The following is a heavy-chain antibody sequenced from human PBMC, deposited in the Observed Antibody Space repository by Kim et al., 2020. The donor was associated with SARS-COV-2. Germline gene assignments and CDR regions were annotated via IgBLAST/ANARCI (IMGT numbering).Heavy chain of an antibody. V-gene: IGHV3-30-3*01. CDR1: GFTFSSYA. J-gene: IGHJ4*02. CDR2: ISYDGSNK. Sequence: GGSLRLSCAASGFTFSSYAMHWVRQAPGKGLEWVAVISYDGSNKYYADSVKGRFTISRDNSKNTLYLQMNSLRAEDTAVYYCASAPGWRSGTLNYWGQGTLVTVSS. D-gene: IGHD3-3*01. CDR3: ASAPGWRSGTLNY.